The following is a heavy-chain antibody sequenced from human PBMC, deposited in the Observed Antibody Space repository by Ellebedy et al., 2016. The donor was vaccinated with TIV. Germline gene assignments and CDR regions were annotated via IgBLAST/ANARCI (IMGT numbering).Heavy chain of an antibody. D-gene: IGHD3-10*01. CDR3: ARDTQLWFGELYEYFQH. Sequence: ASVKVSXXASGYTFTSYGISWVRQAPGQGIEWMGWISAYNGNTNYAQILQGRVTMTTDTSTSTAYMELRSLRSDDTAVYYCARDTQLWFGELYEYFQHWGQGTLVTVSS. J-gene: IGHJ1*01. CDR1: GYTFTSYG. CDR2: ISAYNGNT. V-gene: IGHV1-18*01.